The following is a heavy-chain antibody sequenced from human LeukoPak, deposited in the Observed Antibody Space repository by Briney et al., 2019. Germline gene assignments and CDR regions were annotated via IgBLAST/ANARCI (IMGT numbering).Heavy chain of an antibody. CDR1: GFTFSSYA. Sequence: GGSLRLSCAASGFTFSSYAISWVRQAPGKGLEWVSAISGSGGSTYYADSVKGRFTISRDNSKNTLYLQMNSLRAEDTAVYYCAKMRYYYGSGSYSPWFDPWGQGTLVTVSS. CDR3: AKMRYYYGSGSYSPWFDP. CDR2: ISGSGGST. J-gene: IGHJ5*02. V-gene: IGHV3-23*01. D-gene: IGHD3-10*01.